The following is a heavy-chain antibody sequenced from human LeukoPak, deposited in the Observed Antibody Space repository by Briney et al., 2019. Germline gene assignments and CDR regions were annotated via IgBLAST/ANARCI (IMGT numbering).Heavy chain of an antibody. CDR2: IPYDGSNK. CDR3: ARVSYCTNGVCYPDYYYGMDV. V-gene: IGHV3-30-3*01. Sequence: GGSLRLSCAASGFTFSRYAMHWVRQAPGKGLEWVAVIPYDGSNKYYADSVKGRFTISRHNSKNTLYLQMNSLRAEDTAVYYCARVSYCTNGVCYPDYYYGMDVWGQGPTVTVSS. D-gene: IGHD2-8*01. J-gene: IGHJ6*02. CDR1: GFTFSRYA.